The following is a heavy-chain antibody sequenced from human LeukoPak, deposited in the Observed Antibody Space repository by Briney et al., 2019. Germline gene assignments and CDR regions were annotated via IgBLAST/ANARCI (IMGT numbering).Heavy chain of an antibody. CDR1: GDSITNSY. CDR2: VYFSGTT. V-gene: IGHV4-59*01. J-gene: IGHJ5*02. D-gene: IGHD5-24*01. CDR3: AREEIRSWFDP. Sequence: PETLSLTCTVSGDSITNSYWTWMRQPPGKALEWIAYVYFSGTTYYNPSLQSRVTISIDTSKNQFFLKMDSVTAADTAVYYCAREEIRSWFDPWGQGTLVTVSS.